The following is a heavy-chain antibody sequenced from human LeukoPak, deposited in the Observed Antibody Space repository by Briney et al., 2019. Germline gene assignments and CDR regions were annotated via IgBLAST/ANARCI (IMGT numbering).Heavy chain of an antibody. CDR2: IIPILGIA. D-gene: IGHD3-9*01. CDR3: ASAPLRYFDWLLKN. J-gene: IGHJ4*02. V-gene: IGHV1-69*04. Sequence: GASVKVSCKASGYTFTSYGISWVRQAPGQGLEWMGRIIPILGIANYAQKFQGRVTITTDESTSTAYMELSSLRSEDTAVYYCASAPLRYFDWLLKNWGQGTLVTVSS. CDR1: GYTFTSYG.